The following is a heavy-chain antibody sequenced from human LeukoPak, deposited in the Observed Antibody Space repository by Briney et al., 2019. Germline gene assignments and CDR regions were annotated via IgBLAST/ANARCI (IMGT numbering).Heavy chain of an antibody. J-gene: IGHJ6*03. CDR3: ARGSRCGGGSCYAYYYYYMDV. D-gene: IGHD2-15*01. CDR1: GGSISSHY. CDR2: IYYSGST. Sequence: PSETLSLTCTVSGGSISSHYWSWIRQPPGKGLEGIGYIYYSGSTNYNPSLKSRVTISVDTSKNQFSLKLSSVTAADTAVYYYARGSRCGGGSCYAYYYYYMDVWGKGTTVTVSS. V-gene: IGHV4-59*11.